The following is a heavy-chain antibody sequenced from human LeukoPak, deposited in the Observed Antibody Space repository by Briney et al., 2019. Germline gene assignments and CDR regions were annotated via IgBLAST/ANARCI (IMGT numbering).Heavy chain of an antibody. CDR1: GYTFTSYY. CDR3: ARTSGPIAAAGSLDY. D-gene: IGHD6-13*01. J-gene: IGHJ4*02. CDR2: INPSGGST. V-gene: IGHV1-46*01. Sequence: ASVKVSCKASGYTFTSYYMHWVRQAPGQGLEWMGIINPSGGSTSYAQKLQGRVTMTTDTSTSTAYMELRSLRSDDTAVYYCARTSGPIAAAGSLDYWGQGTLVTVSS.